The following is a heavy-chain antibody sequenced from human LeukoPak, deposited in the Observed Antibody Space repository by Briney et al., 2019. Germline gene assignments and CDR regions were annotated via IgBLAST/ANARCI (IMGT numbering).Heavy chain of an antibody. CDR2: INHSGST. J-gene: IGHJ6*02. Sequence: TTSETLSLTCAVYGGSFSGYYWSWIRQPPGKGLEWIGEINHSGSTNYNPSLKSRVTISVDTSKNQFSLKLSSVTAAHTAVYYCARYYLDYDFWSGSPSGYYGMDVWGQGTTVTASS. D-gene: IGHD3-3*01. CDR1: GGSFSGYY. CDR3: ARYYLDYDFWSGSPSGYYGMDV. V-gene: IGHV4-34*01.